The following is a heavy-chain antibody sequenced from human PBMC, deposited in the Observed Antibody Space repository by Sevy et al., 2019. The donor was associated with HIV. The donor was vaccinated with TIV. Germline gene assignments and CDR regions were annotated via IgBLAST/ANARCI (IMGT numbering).Heavy chain of an antibody. CDR2: ISGSGGST. Sequence: GGSLRLSCAASGFTFSSYAMSWVRQARGKGLEWVSAISGSGGSTYYADSVKGRFTISRDNSKNTLYLQMNSLRAEDTAVYYCAKASTAYDYVWGSYRLGLGHKTMNDAFDIWGQGTMVTVSS. CDR3: AKASTAYDYVWGSYRLGLGHKTMNDAFDI. J-gene: IGHJ3*02. CDR1: GFTFSSYA. D-gene: IGHD3-16*02. V-gene: IGHV3-23*01.